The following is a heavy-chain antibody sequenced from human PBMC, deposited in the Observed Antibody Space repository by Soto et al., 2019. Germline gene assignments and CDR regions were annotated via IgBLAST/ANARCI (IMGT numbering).Heavy chain of an antibody. CDR1: GYSFTNND. V-gene: IGHV1-8*01. D-gene: IGHD7-27*01. Sequence: ASVKVSCKASGYSFTNNDVSWVRQATGQGPEWMGWMNPDSGDTGYVPNFQGRVSMTRSTSISTAYMELSDLRSEDTAVYYCARSRGGTGVHFDFWGQGTQVTVSS. CDR3: ARSRGGTGVHFDF. J-gene: IGHJ4*02. CDR2: MNPDSGDT.